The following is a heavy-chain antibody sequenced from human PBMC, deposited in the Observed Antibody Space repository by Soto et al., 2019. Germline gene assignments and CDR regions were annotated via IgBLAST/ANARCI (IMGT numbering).Heavy chain of an antibody. D-gene: IGHD1-26*01. J-gene: IGHJ4*02. Sequence: EVQLVQSGGGLVQPGGSLRLSCAASGFTFSTYWMHWVRHAPGKGPVWVSRISSDGSVTDYAGSVKGRFTISRDNAKNTLYLQMNSLRAADAAVYYCASAMTSVRATTKGDYWGQVTLVSVSS. CDR1: GFTFSTYW. V-gene: IGHV3-74*01. CDR2: ISSDGSVT. CDR3: ASAMTSVRATTKGDY.